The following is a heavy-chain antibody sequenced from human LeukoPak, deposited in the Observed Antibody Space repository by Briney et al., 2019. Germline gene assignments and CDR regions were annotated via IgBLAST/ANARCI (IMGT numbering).Heavy chain of an antibody. D-gene: IGHD2-2*02. CDR1: GGSFSAYY. CDR2: INHGGTT. CDR3: ARHQCSGTRCYNFYFYAMDV. V-gene: IGHV4-34*01. J-gene: IGHJ6*02. Sequence: SETLSLTCAVNGGSFSAYYWNWIRQPPGKGLEWIGEINHGGTTNYNPSLKSRVTISVDTSKNQFSLKLSSVTAADMAVYYCARHQCSGTRCYNFYFYAMDVWGQGTTVTVSS.